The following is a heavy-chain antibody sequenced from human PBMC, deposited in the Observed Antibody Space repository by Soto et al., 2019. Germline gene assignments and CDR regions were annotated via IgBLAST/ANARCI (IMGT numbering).Heavy chain of an antibody. D-gene: IGHD2-2*01. V-gene: IGHV4-38-2*01. J-gene: IGHJ6*02. Sequence: SETPSPTCALPCFVITKGFYWGWIRQAPGEGMEGIWTISHSGDTYYNPSLKSRVTISIDTAKNHLSLILSSVTAADTATYYCTRIYCTTTSCFINGMDVWGQGTTVTVSS. CDR1: CFVITKGFY. CDR3: TRIYCTTTSCFINGMDV. CDR2: ISHSGDT.